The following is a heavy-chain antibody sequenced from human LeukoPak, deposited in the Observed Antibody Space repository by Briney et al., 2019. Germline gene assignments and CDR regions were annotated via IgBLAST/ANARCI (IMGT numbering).Heavy chain of an antibody. CDR3: ARGQRAHVEYSYFMDV. D-gene: IGHD2-21*01. CDR1: GGSISSSSYY. CDR2: IYYSGST. V-gene: IGHV4-39*07. J-gene: IGHJ6*03. Sequence: PSETLSLTCTVSGGSISSSSYYWGWIRQPPGKGLEWIGSIYYSGSTYYNPSLKSRVTISVDTSKNQFSLKLSSVTAADTAVYYCARGQRAHVEYSYFMDVWGKGTTVTVSS.